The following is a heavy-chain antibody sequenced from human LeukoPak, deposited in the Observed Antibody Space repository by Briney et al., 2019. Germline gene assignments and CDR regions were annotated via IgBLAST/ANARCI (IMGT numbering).Heavy chain of an antibody. CDR3: ARSHYDFWSGYYTRGGFDY. Sequence: KSWGSLRLSCAAPGFTFSSYSMNWVRQAPGKGLEWVSSICSSSSYIYYADSVKGRFTISRDNAKNSLYLQMNSLRAEDTAVYYCARSHYDFWSGYYTRGGFDYWGQGTLVTVSS. V-gene: IGHV3-21*01. J-gene: IGHJ4*02. CDR1: GFTFSSYS. D-gene: IGHD3-3*01. CDR2: ICSSSSYI.